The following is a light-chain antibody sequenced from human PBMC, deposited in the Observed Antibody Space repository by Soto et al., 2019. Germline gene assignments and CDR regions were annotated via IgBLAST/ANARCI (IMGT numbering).Light chain of an antibody. CDR3: QQYSVDSRT. J-gene: IGKJ1*01. CDR1: QSISSW. CDR2: KAS. Sequence: DIQMTQSPSTLSASVGDRVTITCRASQSISSWLAWYQQKPGQAPRLLIYKASTLETGVPSRFSGTGSGTEFTLTIRSLQPDDFATYYCQQYSVDSRTFGQGTKVEVK. V-gene: IGKV1-5*03.